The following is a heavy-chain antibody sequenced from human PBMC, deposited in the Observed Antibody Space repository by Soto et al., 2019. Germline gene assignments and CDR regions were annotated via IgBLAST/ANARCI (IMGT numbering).Heavy chain of an antibody. Sequence: PSETLSLTCTVSGGSISSYYWSWIRQPPGKGLEWIGYIYYSGSTNYNPSLKSRVTISVDTSKNQFSLKLSSVTAADTAVYYCARGWRSSIAARPGIFDYWGQGTLVTVSS. CDR3: ARGWRSSIAARPGIFDY. CDR2: IYYSGST. V-gene: IGHV4-59*01. D-gene: IGHD6-6*01. CDR1: GGSISSYY. J-gene: IGHJ4*02.